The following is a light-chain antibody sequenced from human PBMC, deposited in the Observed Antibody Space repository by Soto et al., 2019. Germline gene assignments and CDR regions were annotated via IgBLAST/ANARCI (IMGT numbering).Light chain of an antibody. CDR1: QDIGIN. Sequence: DIHMTQSPSSLSASVGDRVTMTCRASQDIGINLGWFQQKPGKAPKRLIYVASSLQSGVPSRFSGSGSGTEFTLTISSLQPEDFASYFCLQHNAYPWTFGQGTKVDIK. V-gene: IGKV1-17*01. CDR2: VAS. CDR3: LQHNAYPWT. J-gene: IGKJ1*01.